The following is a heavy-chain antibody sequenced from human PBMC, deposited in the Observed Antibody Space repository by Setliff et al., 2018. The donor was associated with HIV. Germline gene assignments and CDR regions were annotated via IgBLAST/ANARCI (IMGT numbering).Heavy chain of an antibody. V-gene: IGHV3-30*02. Sequence: GESLKISCVPSGFPFSSHGMHWVRQAAGKGLEWIAFIQYDGNTKEYAESVRGRFTISRDNSKNTLFLRMNSLTVDDTAVYYCLTDERPGSGWGGSWGQGTLVTVSS. CDR3: LTDERPGSGWGGS. J-gene: IGHJ5*02. D-gene: IGHD6-19*01. CDR1: GFPFSSHG. CDR2: IQYDGNTK.